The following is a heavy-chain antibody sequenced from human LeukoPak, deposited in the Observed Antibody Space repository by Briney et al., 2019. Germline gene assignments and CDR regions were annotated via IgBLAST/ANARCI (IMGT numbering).Heavy chain of an antibody. CDR2: IRPSGDNT. D-gene: IGHD2-2*03. CDR1: GFTFSSYD. J-gene: IGHJ6*03. CDR3: ATHGSAHYYMDV. Sequence: GGSLRLSCAASGFTFSSYDMTWVRQAPGRGLEWVSSIRPSGDNTYYADSVKGRFTISRDNSKNTLHLQMNSLRAEDTAVYYCATHGSAHYYMDVWGKGTTVTISS. V-gene: IGHV3-23*01.